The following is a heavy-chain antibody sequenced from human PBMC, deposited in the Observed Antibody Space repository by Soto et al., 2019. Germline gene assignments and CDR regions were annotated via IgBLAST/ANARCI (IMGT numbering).Heavy chain of an antibody. CDR1: GFTFSSYV. CDR2: ISYDGSYI. J-gene: IGHJ6*02. V-gene: IGHV3-33*08. D-gene: IGHD6-19*01. CDR3: ARDWGSGWHYGMDV. Sequence: HLGGSLRLSCAASGFTFSSYVMHWVRQAPGKGLEWVAVISYDGSYIYYADSVKGRFTISRDNAKNSLYLQMNSLRAEDTAVYYCARDWGSGWHYGMDVWGQGTTVTVSS.